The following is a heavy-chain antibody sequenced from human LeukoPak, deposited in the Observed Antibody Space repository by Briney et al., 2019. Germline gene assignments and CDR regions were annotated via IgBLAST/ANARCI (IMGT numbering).Heavy chain of an antibody. D-gene: IGHD3-10*01. CDR1: GGSISSYY. Sequence: SETLSLTCTVSGGSISSYYWSWIRQPPGKGLEWIGYIYYSGSTNYNPSLKSRVTISVDTSKNQFSLKLSSATAADTAVYYCARAMVRGSVWFDPWGQGTLVTVSS. CDR3: ARAMVRGSVWFDP. V-gene: IGHV4-59*12. J-gene: IGHJ5*02. CDR2: IYYSGST.